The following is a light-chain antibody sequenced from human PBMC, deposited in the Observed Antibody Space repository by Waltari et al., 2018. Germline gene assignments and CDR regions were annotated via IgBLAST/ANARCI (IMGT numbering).Light chain of an antibody. V-gene: IGLV3-1*01. CDR2: QDS. J-gene: IGLJ2*01. CDR1: KLGDKY. Sequence: SYELTQPPSVSVSPGQTASLPCSGDKLGDKYACWYQQKPGQSPVLVIYQDSKRPSGIPERFSGSNSGNTATLTISGTQAMDEADYYCQAWDSRGVFGGGTKLTVL. CDR3: QAWDSRGV.